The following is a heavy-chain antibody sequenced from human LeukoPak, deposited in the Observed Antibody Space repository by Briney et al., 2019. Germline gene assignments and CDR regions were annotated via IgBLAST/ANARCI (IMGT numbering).Heavy chain of an antibody. CDR3: ARVPEGYYDFWSGYYRDYYYYGMDV. CDR2: ISSSSSTI. D-gene: IGHD3-3*01. Sequence: PGGSLRLSCAASGFTFSTYSMNWVRQAPGKGLEWVSYISSSSSTIYYADSVKGRFTISRDNAKNSLYLQMNSLRDEDTAVYYCARVPEGYYDFWSGYYRDYYYYGMDVWGQGTTVTVSS. CDR1: GFTFSTYS. V-gene: IGHV3-48*02. J-gene: IGHJ6*02.